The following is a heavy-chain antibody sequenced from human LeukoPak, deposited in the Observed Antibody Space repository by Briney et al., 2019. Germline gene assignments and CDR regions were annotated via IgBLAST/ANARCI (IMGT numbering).Heavy chain of an antibody. D-gene: IGHD3-22*01. CDR1: GGSISSYY. Sequence: PSETLSLTCTVSGGSISSYYWSWIRQPPGKGLEWIGYIYYSGSTNYNPSLRSRVTISVDTSKNQFSLKLSSVTAADTAVYYCASNGWRDYYDSSGYPDYWGQGTLVTVSS. V-gene: IGHV4-59*12. J-gene: IGHJ4*02. CDR2: IYYSGST. CDR3: ASNGWRDYYDSSGYPDY.